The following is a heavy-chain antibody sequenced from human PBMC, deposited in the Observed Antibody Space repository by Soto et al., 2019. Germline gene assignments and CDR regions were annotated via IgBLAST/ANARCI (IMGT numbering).Heavy chain of an antibody. D-gene: IGHD6-13*01. Sequence: QVQLVESGGGLVKPGGSLRLSCAASGFTFSDYYMSWIRQAPGKGLEWVSYISSSSSYTNYADSVKGRFTISRDSAKNSLYLQMNSLRAEDTAVYYCARSDTAAASYYWGQGTLVTVSS. CDR3: ARSDTAAASYY. CDR2: ISSSSSYT. J-gene: IGHJ4*02. V-gene: IGHV3-11*06. CDR1: GFTFSDYY.